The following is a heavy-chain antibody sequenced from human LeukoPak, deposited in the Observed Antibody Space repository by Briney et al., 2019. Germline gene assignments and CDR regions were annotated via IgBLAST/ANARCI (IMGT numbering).Heavy chain of an antibody. V-gene: IGHV3-53*01. CDR2: IYSSGST. CDR1: GFTFSSNY. CDR3: ARIYYGSGSYYFDY. Sequence: GGSLRLSCAASGFTFSSNYMSWVRQAPGKGLEWVSVIYSSGSTYYSDSVMGPFTISRDNSKNTLYLQMNSLRAEDTAMYYCARIYYGSGSYYFDYWGQGTLVTVSS. D-gene: IGHD3-10*01. J-gene: IGHJ4*02.